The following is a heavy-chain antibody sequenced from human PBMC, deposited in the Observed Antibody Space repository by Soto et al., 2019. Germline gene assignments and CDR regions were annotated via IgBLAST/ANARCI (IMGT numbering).Heavy chain of an antibody. CDR3: ARAPEWELLRVPPPFDY. V-gene: IGHV1-3*01. Sequence: GASVKVSCKTSGYTFIRYAIHWVRQAPGQRLEWMGWINAGNGDTKYSQNFRGRVTITRDTAASTVYMEVRRLRSEDTAVYYCARAPEWELLRVPPPFDYWGQGTLVTVSS. CDR2: INAGNGDT. CDR1: GYTFIRYA. D-gene: IGHD1-26*01. J-gene: IGHJ4*02.